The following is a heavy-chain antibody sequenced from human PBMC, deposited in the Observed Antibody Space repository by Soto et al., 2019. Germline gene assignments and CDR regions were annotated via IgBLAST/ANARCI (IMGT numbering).Heavy chain of an antibody. J-gene: IGHJ4*02. V-gene: IGHV1-18*01. CDR1: GYTFTSYG. CDR3: ATRSPAFDD. Sequence: QVQLVQSGPELKKPGASVKVSCKTSGYTFTSYGISWVRQAPGQGLEWMGWISTYKGNTNYAQKFQGRVTMTTDTSTSTAYLELRSLRSDDTAVYYCATRSPAFDDWGQGTLVTVSS. CDR2: ISTYKGNT.